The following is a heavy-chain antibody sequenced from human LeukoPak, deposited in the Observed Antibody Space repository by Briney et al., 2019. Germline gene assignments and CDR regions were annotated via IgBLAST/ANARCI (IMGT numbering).Heavy chain of an antibody. CDR1: GGSISSYY. CDR3: ARDRPRMLGQVLNYYYYMDV. V-gene: IGHV4-59*12. CDR2: IYYSGST. Sequence: SETLSLTCTVSGGSISSYYWSWIRQPPGKGLEWIGYIYYSGSTNYNPSLKSRVTISVDTSKNQFSLKLSSVTAADTAVYYCARDRPRMLGQVLNYYYYMDVWGKGTTVTVSS. D-gene: IGHD2-8*01. J-gene: IGHJ6*03.